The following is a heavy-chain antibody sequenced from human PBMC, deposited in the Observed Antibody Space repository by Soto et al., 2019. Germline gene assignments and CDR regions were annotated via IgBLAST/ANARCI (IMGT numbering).Heavy chain of an antibody. Sequence: QLQLQESGSGLVKPSQTLSITCAVSGGSISSGGYSWSWIRQPPGKGLEWIGYIYHSGSTYYNPSLKSRVTISVDRSKNQFSLKLSSVTAADTAVYYCARASSFWSGYYTGWFDPWGQGTLVTVSS. CDR1: GGSISSGGYS. CDR2: IYHSGST. CDR3: ARASSFWSGYYTGWFDP. V-gene: IGHV4-30-2*01. J-gene: IGHJ5*02. D-gene: IGHD3-3*01.